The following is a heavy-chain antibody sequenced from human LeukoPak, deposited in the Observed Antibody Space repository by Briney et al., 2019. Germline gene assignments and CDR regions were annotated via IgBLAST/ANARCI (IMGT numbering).Heavy chain of an antibody. CDR1: SYSISSSYY. Sequence: PETLSLTCAVASYSISSSYYWGWIRLPPGKGLGGIGTIYHSASTYYNRSLKSRVTISVDTSNTQSSLKLSSVTAADTAVYYCARDRAYCGGDCYSTLDYWGQGTLVTVSS. J-gene: IGHJ4*02. CDR3: ARDRAYCGGDCYSTLDY. V-gene: IGHV4-38-2*02. D-gene: IGHD2-21*01. CDR2: IYHSAST.